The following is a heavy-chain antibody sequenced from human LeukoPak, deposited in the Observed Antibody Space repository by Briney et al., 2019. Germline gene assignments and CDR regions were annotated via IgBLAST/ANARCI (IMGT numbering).Heavy chain of an antibody. J-gene: IGHJ5*02. D-gene: IGHD6-13*01. CDR3: ARKGSSWYTWFDP. Sequence: PGGSLRLSCAVSGFTFSDYTMTWVRQAPGKGLEWVSYISTSSSTIYYADSVKGRFTISRDNTKNALYLQMNSLRAEDTAVYYCARKGSSWYTWFDPSGQGTLVTVSS. CDR2: ISTSSSTI. V-gene: IGHV3-48*04. CDR1: GFTFSDYT.